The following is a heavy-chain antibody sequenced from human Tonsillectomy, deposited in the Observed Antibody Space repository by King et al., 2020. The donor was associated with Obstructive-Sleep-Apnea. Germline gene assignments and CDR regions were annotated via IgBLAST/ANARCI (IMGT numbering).Heavy chain of an antibody. D-gene: IGHD3-10*01. CDR2: IKQDGSEK. V-gene: IGHV3-7*03. CDR1: GFTFSSYW. CDR3: ARDKERITMVRGVMGAFDI. J-gene: IGHJ3*02. Sequence: VQLVESGRGLVQPGGSLRLSCAASGFTFSSYWMSWVRQAPGKGLEWVANIKQDGSEKYYVDSVKGRFTIYRDNAKNSLYLQMNSLRAEDTAVYYCARDKERITMVRGVMGAFDIWGQGTMVTVSS.